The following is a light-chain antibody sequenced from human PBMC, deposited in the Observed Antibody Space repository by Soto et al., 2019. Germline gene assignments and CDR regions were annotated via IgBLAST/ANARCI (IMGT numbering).Light chain of an antibody. CDR2: KVS. J-gene: IGKJ2*01. V-gene: IGKV2-30*01. Sequence: DVVMTQSPLSLPVTLGQPASISCRSSQSLVYSDGNAYLNWFHQRPGQSPRRLIYKVSYRDSGVPDRFSGSGSGADFALKFSRVGAEDVGVYYCMQGRHWPPYTFGQGTNQEIK. CDR3: MQGRHWPPYT. CDR1: QSLVYSDGNAY.